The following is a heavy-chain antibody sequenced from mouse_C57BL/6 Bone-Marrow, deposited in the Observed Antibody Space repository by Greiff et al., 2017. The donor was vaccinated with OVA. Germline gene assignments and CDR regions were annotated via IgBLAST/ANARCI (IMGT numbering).Heavy chain of an antibody. D-gene: IGHD2-3*01. V-gene: IGHV2-3*01. CDR2: IWGDGST. Sequence: VKLMESGPGLVAPSQSLSITCTVSGFSLTSYGVSWVRQPPGKGLEWLGVIWGDGSTNYHSALISRLSISKDNTKSQVFLKLNTLQTDDTATDDCANYDGYFYYWGQGTTLTVSS. J-gene: IGHJ2*01. CDR1: GFSLTSYG. CDR3: ANYDGYFYY.